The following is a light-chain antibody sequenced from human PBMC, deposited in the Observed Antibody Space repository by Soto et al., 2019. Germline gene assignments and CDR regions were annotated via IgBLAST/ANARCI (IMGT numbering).Light chain of an antibody. V-gene: IGLV2-14*01. J-gene: IGLJ3*02. CDR1: SSDVGAYNY. CDR3: SSYTSSSTWV. CDR2: EVS. Sequence: QSALTQPASVSGSPGQSITISCTGTSSDVGAYNYVSWYQQHPGKAPKLIIYEVSNRPSGVSDRFSGSRSGNTASLTISGLQAEDESDYYCSSYTSSSTWVFGGGTKVTVL.